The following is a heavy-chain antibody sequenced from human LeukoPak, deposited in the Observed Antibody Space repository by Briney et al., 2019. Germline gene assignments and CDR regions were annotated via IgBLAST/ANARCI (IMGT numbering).Heavy chain of an antibody. V-gene: IGHV3-48*04. J-gene: IGHJ4*02. CDR1: GFTFSSYS. CDR2: ISGSGSTT. D-gene: IGHD1-1*01. Sequence: PGGSLRLSCAASGFTFSSYSMNWVRQAPGKGLEWVSYISGSGSTTYYADSVKGRFTISRDNAKKSLSLETNTLRAEDTAVYYCARDNEGVDYWGQGTLVTVSS. CDR3: ARDNEGVDY.